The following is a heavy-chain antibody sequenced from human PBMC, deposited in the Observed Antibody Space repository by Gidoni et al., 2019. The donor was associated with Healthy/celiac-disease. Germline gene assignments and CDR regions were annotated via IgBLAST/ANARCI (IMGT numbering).Heavy chain of an antibody. V-gene: IGHV3-23*01. D-gene: IGHD6-19*01. Sequence: EVQLLESGGGLVQPGGSLRLSCAASGFTFSSYAMSWVRQAPGKGLEWVSAISGSGGSTYYADSVKGRFTISRDNSKNTLYLQMNSLRAEDTAVYYCAKDNIDSSGWGSYYFDYWGQGTLVTVSS. CDR2: ISGSGGST. J-gene: IGHJ4*02. CDR3: AKDNIDSSGWGSYYFDY. CDR1: GFTFSSYA.